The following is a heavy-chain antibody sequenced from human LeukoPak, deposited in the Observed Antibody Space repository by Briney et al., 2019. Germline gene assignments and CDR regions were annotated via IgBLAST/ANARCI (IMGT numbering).Heavy chain of an antibody. CDR3: ARVPRGHGGNSGAIDY. D-gene: IGHD4-23*01. CDR1: GFTFSNYA. J-gene: IGHJ4*02. CDR2: ISGSGGST. V-gene: IGHV3-23*01. Sequence: PGGSLRLSCAASGFTFSNYAMSCFRQASGKWLEWVSPISGSGGSTYYADSVKGRFTISRDNSKNTLYLQMSSLRAEDTAVYYCARVPRGHGGNSGAIDYWGQGTLVTVSS.